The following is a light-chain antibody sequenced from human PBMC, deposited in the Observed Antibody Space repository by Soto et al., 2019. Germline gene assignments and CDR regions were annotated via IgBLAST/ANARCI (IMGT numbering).Light chain of an antibody. CDR3: QQANSFPIT. CDR2: ASS. Sequence: DIQMTQSPSSVSASVGDRVTITCRASQDILSCLAWYQQKPGEAPRLLIYASSNLQSGVPSRFSGSGSGTDFTLTISSLQPEDFATYYCQQANSFPITFGPGTRLDIK. V-gene: IGKV1-12*01. J-gene: IGKJ3*01. CDR1: QDILSC.